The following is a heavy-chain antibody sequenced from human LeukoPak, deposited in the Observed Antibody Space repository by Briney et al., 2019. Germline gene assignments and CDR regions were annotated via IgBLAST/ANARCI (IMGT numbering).Heavy chain of an antibody. CDR1: GFTFSDYG. V-gene: IGHV3-33*01. J-gene: IGHJ4*02. Sequence: GKSLRLSCTASGFTFSDYGMHWVRQPPGKGLEWVAIIWYDGSNKTYEDSVKGRFTISRDNSKNTLYLQMNSLRAEDTAVYYCARGRPYSGGYHLDYWGQGTLVTVSA. D-gene: IGHD1-26*01. CDR2: IWYDGSNK. CDR3: ARGRPYSGGYHLDY.